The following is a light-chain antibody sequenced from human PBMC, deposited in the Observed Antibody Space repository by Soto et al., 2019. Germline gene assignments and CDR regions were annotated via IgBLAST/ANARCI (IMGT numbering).Light chain of an antibody. CDR1: QDISNY. V-gene: IGKV1-5*03. Sequence: DIQMTQSPSSLSASVGDRVTITCQASQDISNYLNWYQQKPGKAPKLLIYKASSLEGGVPSRFSGSGSGTEFTLTISSLQPDDFATYYCQQYNGYRWTFGQGTKVDIK. CDR2: KAS. CDR3: QQYNGYRWT. J-gene: IGKJ1*01.